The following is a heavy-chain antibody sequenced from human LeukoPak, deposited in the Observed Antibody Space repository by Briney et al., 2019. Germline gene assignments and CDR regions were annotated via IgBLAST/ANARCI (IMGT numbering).Heavy chain of an antibody. D-gene: IGHD6-6*01. CDR1: GFTFSSYW. CDR2: IKQDGSEK. J-gene: IGHJ6*02. Sequence: TGGSLRLSCAASGFTFSSYWMSWVRQAPGKELEWVANIKQDGSEKYYVDSVKGRFTISRDNAKNSLYLQMNSLRAEDTAVYYCARGSSSTRGDYYGMDVWGQGTTVTVSS. V-gene: IGHV3-7*01. CDR3: ARGSSSTRGDYYGMDV.